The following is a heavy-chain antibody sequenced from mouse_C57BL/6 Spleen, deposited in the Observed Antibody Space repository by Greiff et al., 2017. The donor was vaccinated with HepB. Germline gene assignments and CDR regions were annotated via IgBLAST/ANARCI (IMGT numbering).Heavy chain of an antibody. J-gene: IGHJ2*01. CDR1: GYTFTDYY. V-gene: IGHV1-26*01. CDR3: ARGEYCSSVYFDY. Sequence: VQLQQSGPELVKPGASVKISCKASGYTFTDYYMNWVKQSPGKSLEWIGDINPNNGGTSYNQKFKGKATLTVDNSSSTAYMELSSLTSEDSAVYYCARGEYCSSVYFDYWGQGTTLTVSS. D-gene: IGHD6-1*01. CDR2: INPNNGGT.